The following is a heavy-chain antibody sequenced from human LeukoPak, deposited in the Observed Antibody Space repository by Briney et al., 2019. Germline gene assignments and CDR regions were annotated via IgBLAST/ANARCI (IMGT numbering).Heavy chain of an antibody. CDR3: ARGALVVQGVVMGFDH. CDR1: GGSISSSNW. Sequence: PSETLSPTCAVSGGSISSSNWWSWVRQPPGKGLEWIGEIYYSGTTNYNPSLKSRVTISVDKSKNQFSLKLSSVTAADTAVYYCARGALVVQGVVMGFDHWGQGTLVTVSS. D-gene: IGHD3-10*01. CDR2: IYYSGTT. J-gene: IGHJ4*02. V-gene: IGHV4-4*02.